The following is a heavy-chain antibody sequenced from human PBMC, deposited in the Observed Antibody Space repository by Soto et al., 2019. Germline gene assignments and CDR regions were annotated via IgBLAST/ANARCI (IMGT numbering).Heavy chain of an antibody. CDR2: IIPIFGTA. D-gene: IGHD3-10*01. J-gene: IGHJ6*02. Sequence: SVKVSCKASGGTFSSYAISWVRQAPGQGLEWMGGIIPIFGTANYAQKFQGRVTITADESTSTAYMELSSLRSEDTAVYYCARVMVRGPYGMDVWGQGTTVTVSS. CDR3: ARVMVRGPYGMDV. V-gene: IGHV1-69*13. CDR1: GGTFSSYA.